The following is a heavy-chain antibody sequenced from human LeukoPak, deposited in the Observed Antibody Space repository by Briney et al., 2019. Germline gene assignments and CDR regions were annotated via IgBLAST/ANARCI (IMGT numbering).Heavy chain of an antibody. CDR3: ARGLWFGDENPPYFDY. V-gene: IGHV4-39*01. D-gene: IGHD3-10*01. J-gene: IGHJ4*02. CDR2: IYYSGST. Sequence: SETLSLTCTVSGGSISSSSYYWGWIRQPPGKGLEWIGSIYYSGSTYYNPSLKSRVTVSVDTSKNQFSLKLSSVTAADTAVYYCARGLWFGDENPPYFDYWGQGTLVTVSS. CDR1: GGSISSSSYY.